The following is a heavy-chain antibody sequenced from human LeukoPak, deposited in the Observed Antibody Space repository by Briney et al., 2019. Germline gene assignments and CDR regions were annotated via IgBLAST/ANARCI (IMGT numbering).Heavy chain of an antibody. CDR3: ARLRYSSGWRQVDY. CDR2: IYYSGST. V-gene: IGHV4-59*08. D-gene: IGHD6-19*01. Sequence: SETLSLTCTVSGGSISSYYWSWIRQPPGKGLEWLGYIYYSGSTNYNPSLKSRVTISVDTSKNQFSLKLSSVTAADTAVYYCARLRYSSGWRQVDYWGQGTLVTVSS. CDR1: GGSISSYY. J-gene: IGHJ4*02.